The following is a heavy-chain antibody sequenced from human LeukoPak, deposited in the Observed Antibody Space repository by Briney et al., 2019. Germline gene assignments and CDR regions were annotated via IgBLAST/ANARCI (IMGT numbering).Heavy chain of an antibody. CDR2: IWYDGSNE. CDR1: GFTFSSYA. CDR3: ARGKGANYLDAFDI. V-gene: IGHV3-33*08. J-gene: IGHJ3*02. Sequence: GGSLRLSCAASGFTFSSYAMSWVRQAPGKGLEWVAVIWYDGSNEYYADSVKGRFTIFGDNSKNTLYLQMNSLRAEDTAVYYCARGKGANYLDAFDIWGQGTMVTVSS. D-gene: IGHD4/OR15-4a*01.